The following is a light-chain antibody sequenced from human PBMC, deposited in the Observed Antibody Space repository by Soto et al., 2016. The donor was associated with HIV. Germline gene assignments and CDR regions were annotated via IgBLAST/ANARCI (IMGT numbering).Light chain of an antibody. CDR2: AAS. J-gene: IGKJ1*01. CDR3: QQSYSTPPT. Sequence: DIQMTQSPSSVSASVGDRVTITCRASQGVSSWLAWYQQKPGKAPKLLISAASSLQNGVPSRFSGSGSASGTDFTLTISSLQPEDFATYYCQQSYSTPPTFGQGTEVEIK. CDR1: QGVSSW. V-gene: IGKV1-12*01.